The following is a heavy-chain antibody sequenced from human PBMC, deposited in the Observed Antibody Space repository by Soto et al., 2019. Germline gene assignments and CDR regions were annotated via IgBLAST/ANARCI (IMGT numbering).Heavy chain of an antibody. CDR1: GASISSSRSY. J-gene: IGHJ4*02. CDR2: FYYTGGT. D-gene: IGHD3-3*01. CDR3: ASPRQGNYDFLSGYYALDY. V-gene: IGHV4-39*01. Sequence: SETLSLTCTVSGASISSSRSYWGWVRQPPGKGLEWIVSFYYTGGTYSTYYNPSLKSRVTISVDTSKSQFSLNLRSVTAADTAAYYCASPRQGNYDFLSGYYALDYWGQGTLVTVSS.